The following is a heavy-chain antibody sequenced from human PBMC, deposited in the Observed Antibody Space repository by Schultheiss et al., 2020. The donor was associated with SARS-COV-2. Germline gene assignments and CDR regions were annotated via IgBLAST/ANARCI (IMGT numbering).Heavy chain of an antibody. CDR3: AGGPGWLPVS. CDR1: GFTFSSFW. Sequence: GGSLRLSCVASGFTFSSFWMSWYRHVPGRGLEWVANIKEDGSQTNYVDSVMGRFTISRDNAKTSLYLQMSSLRAEDTAVYYCAGGPGWLPVSWGQGTLVTVSS. CDR2: IKEDGSQT. V-gene: IGHV3-7*01. J-gene: IGHJ5*02. D-gene: IGHD5-12*01.